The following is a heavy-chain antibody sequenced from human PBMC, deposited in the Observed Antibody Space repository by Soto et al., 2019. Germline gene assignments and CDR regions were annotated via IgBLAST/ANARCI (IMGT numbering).Heavy chain of an antibody. J-gene: IGHJ4*02. CDR1: GFNLSHPW. D-gene: IGHD3-9*01. Sequence: GGSLRLSCVASGFNLSHPWMTWVRQAAGKGLEWVGRIKSKTDGGTADYAAPVKGRATISRDDSKNTVHLQMNSLKTEDTAVYYCTTGIYYDILTGYHNVDYWGQGALVTVSS. CDR3: TTGIYYDILTGYHNVDY. CDR2: IKSKTDGGTA. V-gene: IGHV3-15*01.